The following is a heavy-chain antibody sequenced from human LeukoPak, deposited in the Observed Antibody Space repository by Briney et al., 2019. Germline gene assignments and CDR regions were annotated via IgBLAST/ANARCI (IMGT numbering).Heavy chain of an antibody. D-gene: IGHD3-22*01. Sequence: PGGSLRLSCAASGFTFSYFSLNWVRQAPGKGLEWVAYISVSGSRTSYADSVRGRFIISRDDAKNSLYLQMNSLRDEDTAVYYCARDSGHHYDQLDCWGQGTLVTVSS. V-gene: IGHV3-48*02. J-gene: IGHJ4*02. CDR3: ARDSGHHYDQLDC. CDR1: GFTFSYFS. CDR2: ISVSGSRT.